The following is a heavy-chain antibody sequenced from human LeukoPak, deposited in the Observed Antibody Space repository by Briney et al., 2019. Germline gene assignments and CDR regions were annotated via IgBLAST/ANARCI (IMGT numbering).Heavy chain of an antibody. CDR3: AKDLSVASYDSSGYLFQH. CDR2: ISSSSSTI. D-gene: IGHD3-22*01. Sequence: PGGSLRLSCAASGFTFSSYSMNWVRQAPGKGLEWVSYISSSSSTIYYADSVKGRFTISRDNAKNSLYLQMNSLRAEDTAVYSCAKDLSVASYDSSGYLFQHWGQGTLVTVSS. CDR1: GFTFSSYS. J-gene: IGHJ1*01. V-gene: IGHV3-48*01.